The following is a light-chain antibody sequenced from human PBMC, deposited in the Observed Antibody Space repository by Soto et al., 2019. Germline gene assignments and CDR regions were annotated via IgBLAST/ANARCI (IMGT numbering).Light chain of an antibody. CDR1: QDIRSY. CDR3: QHYDSVLTWT. J-gene: IGKJ1*01. V-gene: IGKV1-9*01. Sequence: IQLTQSPSSLSASLGDRVTITCRASQDIRSYLAWYQQKPGNAPKLLIFAASTLQSGVPSTFSGSGSGTDFTLTISGLQPEDFATYYCQHYDSVLTWTFGQGTKVEIK. CDR2: AAS.